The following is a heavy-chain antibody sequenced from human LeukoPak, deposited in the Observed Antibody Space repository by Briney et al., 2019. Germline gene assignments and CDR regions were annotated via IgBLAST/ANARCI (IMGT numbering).Heavy chain of an antibody. J-gene: IGHJ5*02. Sequence: GGSLRLSCEASGFTFSNYWMHWVRQGPGKGLVWVSSISSSSSYIYYADSVKGRFTISRDNAKNSLYLQMNSLRAEDTAVYYCARFIVVVVAATNANWFDPWGQGTLVTVSS. V-gene: IGHV3-21*01. CDR1: GFTFSNYW. CDR3: ARFIVVVVAATNANWFDP. D-gene: IGHD2-15*01. CDR2: ISSSSSYI.